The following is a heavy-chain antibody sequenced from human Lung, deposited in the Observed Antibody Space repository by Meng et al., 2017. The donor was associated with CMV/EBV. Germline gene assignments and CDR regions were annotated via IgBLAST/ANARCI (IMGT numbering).Heavy chain of an antibody. D-gene: IGHD1-26*01. J-gene: IGHJ5*02. Sequence: ESLKISCAASGFTFSTYAMTWVRQAPGKGLEWLSAISTTGGVTYSADSVKGRFTISRDNSKNTLYMQMNSLRAEDTAVYYCVTIVGGSSRHWFDLWGQGTXVTVSS. CDR2: ISTTGGVT. CDR1: GFTFSTYA. V-gene: IGHV3-23*01. CDR3: VTIVGGSSRHWFDL.